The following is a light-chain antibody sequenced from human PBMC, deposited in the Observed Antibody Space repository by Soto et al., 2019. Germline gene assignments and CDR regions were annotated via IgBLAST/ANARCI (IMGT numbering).Light chain of an antibody. CDR1: QSISSY. CDR2: ATS. CDR3: LQNNNYPLT. V-gene: IGKV1-39*01. Sequence: DIQMARSPSSLSPSVGDRVTITCRASQSISSYLNWFQQKPGKAPKVLIYATSGLQSGVPSRFSGSGSGTDFVLTISSLQPEDVATYYCLQNNNYPLTFGGGTKVDIK. J-gene: IGKJ4*01.